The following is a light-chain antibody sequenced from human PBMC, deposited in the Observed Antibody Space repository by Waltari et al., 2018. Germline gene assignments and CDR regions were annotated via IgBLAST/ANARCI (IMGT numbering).Light chain of an antibody. CDR1: SSDVGFYNL. CDR2: EVI. V-gene: IGLV2-23*02. J-gene: IGLJ3*02. CDR3: CSYVGRNIWV. Sequence: QSALTQPAPVSGSPGQAITIPCTGTSSDVGFYNLVSWYQQHPDKAPKLLVYEVIERPSGVSNRFSGSKSGNTASLTISGLQAEDEADYYCCSYVGRNIWVFGGGTKVTVL.